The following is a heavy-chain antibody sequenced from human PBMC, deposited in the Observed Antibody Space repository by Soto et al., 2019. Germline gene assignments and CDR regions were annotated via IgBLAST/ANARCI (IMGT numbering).Heavy chain of an antibody. D-gene: IGHD5-18*01. CDR2: FIAMLGTP. CDR3: ARGAMANFDY. V-gene: IGHV1-69*13. Sequence: SVKVSCKASGGTFGSQGIAWVRQAPGQGLEWMGGFIAMLGTPTYAKKVQGRATITADESLTSSYLELRSLRSEDTGVYFCARGAMANFDYWGQGTVVTVSS. CDR1: GGTFGSQG. J-gene: IGHJ4*02.